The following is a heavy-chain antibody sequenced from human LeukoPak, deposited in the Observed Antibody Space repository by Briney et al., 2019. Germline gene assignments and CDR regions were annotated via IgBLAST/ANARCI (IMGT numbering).Heavy chain of an antibody. CDR2: IVVGSGNT. CDR3: GADRYGSGSPRY. V-gene: IGHV1-58*01. J-gene: IGHJ4*02. Sequence: GASVTVSCKASGFTFTSSAVQWVRQARGQRLEWIGWIVVGSGNTNYAQKFQERVTITRDMSTSTAYIELSSLRSEDTAVYYCGADRYGSGSPRYWGQGTLVTVSS. CDR1: GFTFTSSA. D-gene: IGHD3-10*01.